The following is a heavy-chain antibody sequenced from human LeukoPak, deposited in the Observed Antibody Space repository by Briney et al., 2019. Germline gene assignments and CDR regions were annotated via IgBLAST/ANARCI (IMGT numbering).Heavy chain of an antibody. V-gene: IGHV3-30*01. CDR1: GFTFSSYA. CDR3: ARDAPRELLDY. D-gene: IGHD1-26*01. CDR2: ISYDGSNK. Sequence: GGSLRLSCAASGFTFSSYAMHWVRQAPGKGLEWVAVISYDGSNKYYADSVKGRFTISRDNSKNTLYLRMNSLRAEDTAVYYCARDAPRELLDYWGQGTLVTVSS. J-gene: IGHJ4*02.